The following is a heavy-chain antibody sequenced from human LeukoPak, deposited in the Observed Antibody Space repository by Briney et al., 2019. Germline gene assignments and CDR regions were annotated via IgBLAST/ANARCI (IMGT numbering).Heavy chain of an antibody. D-gene: IGHD2-2*01. J-gene: IGHJ4*02. CDR3: ARDALAAGYRLEWYYFDY. CDR1: GFTFSTFA. CDR2: ISSSSSYI. V-gene: IGHV3-21*01. Sequence: GGSQRLSCGDSGFTFSTFAMTWVRQAPGKGLEWVSSISSSSSYIYYADSVKGRFTISRDNAKNSLYLQMNSLRAEDTAVYYCARDALAAGYRLEWYYFDYWGQGTLVTVSS.